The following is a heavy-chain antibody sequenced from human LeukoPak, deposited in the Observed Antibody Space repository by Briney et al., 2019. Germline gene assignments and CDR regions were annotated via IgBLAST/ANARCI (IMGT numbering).Heavy chain of an antibody. D-gene: IGHD6-13*01. CDR1: GGTFSSYA. J-gene: IGHJ4*02. V-gene: IGHV1-18*01. CDR2: ISAYNGNT. Sequence: GASVKVSCKASGGTFSSYAISWVRQAPGQGLEWMGWISAYNGNTNYAQKLQGRVTMTTDTSTSTAYMELRSLRSDDTAVYYCARDGIWAAAEVIDYWGQGTLVTVSS. CDR3: ARDGIWAAAEVIDY.